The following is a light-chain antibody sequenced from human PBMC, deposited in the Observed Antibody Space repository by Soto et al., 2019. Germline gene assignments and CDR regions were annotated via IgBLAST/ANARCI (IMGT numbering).Light chain of an antibody. J-gene: IGKJ5*01. Sequence: DIQLTQSPSPLSASVGDRVAITCLASQIISTYLNWYQQKPGKAPRVLIYAASNLQSGVPSRFSGSGSGPDFTLTISSLQPEDVATYFCQQSYRKPITFGQGTRLEIK. CDR2: AAS. V-gene: IGKV1-39*01. CDR1: QIISTY. CDR3: QQSYRKPIT.